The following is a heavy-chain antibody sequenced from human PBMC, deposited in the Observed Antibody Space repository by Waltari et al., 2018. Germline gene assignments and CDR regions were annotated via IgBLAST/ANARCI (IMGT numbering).Heavy chain of an antibody. CDR1: GGSINNYY. Sequence: QVQLQESGPGLVKPSETLSLTCTVSGGSINNYYWSWIRQHPGKGLEWIGYIYHSGSTYYNPSLKSRVTISVDRSKNQFSLKLSSVTAADTAVYYCARGQTRRWGFDYWGQGTLVTVSS. V-gene: IGHV4-59*12. CDR3: ARGQTRRWGFDY. J-gene: IGHJ4*02. CDR2: IYHSGST. D-gene: IGHD3-16*01.